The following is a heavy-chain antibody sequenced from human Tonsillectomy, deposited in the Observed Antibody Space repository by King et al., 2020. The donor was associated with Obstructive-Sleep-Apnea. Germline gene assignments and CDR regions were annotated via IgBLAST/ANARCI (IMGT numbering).Heavy chain of an antibody. CDR1: GGSISSSSYY. CDR3: ARQSGYSYGYFT. CDR2: IYYSGST. D-gene: IGHD5-18*01. J-gene: IGHJ5*02. V-gene: IGHV4-39*07. Sequence: QLQESGPGLVKPSETLSLTCTVSGGSISSSSYYWGWIRQPPGKGLEWSGSIYYSGSTYYHPSLKSRVTISVDTSKNQFSLKLSSVTAADTAVYYCARQSGYSYGYFTWGQGTLVTVSS.